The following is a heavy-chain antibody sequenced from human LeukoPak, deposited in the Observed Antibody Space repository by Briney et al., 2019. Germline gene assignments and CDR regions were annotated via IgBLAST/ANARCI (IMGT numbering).Heavy chain of an antibody. V-gene: IGHV4-59*01. J-gene: IGHJ3*02. D-gene: IGHD2-8*01. CDR3: ARMLYDAFDI. Sequence: SETLSLTCTVSGGSISSYYWSWIRQPPGKGLGWIGYIYYSGSISHNPSLKSRVTISVDTSKNQLSLKLSSVTAADTAVYYCARMLYDAFDIWGQGTMVTVA. CDR1: GGSISSYY. CDR2: IYYSGSI.